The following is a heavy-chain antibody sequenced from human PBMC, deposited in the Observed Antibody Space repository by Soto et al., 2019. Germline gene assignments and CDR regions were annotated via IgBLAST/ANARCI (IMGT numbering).Heavy chain of an antibody. Sequence: QVQLVQSGAEVKKPGSSVKVSCKASGGTFSSYAISWVRQAPEQGLEWMGGIIPIFGTANYAQKFQGRVTITADESTSTAYMELSSLRSEDTAVYYCARADGYNENYYFDYWGQGTLVTVSS. CDR2: IIPIFGTA. V-gene: IGHV1-69*12. CDR3: ARADGYNENYYFDY. CDR1: GGTFSSYA. J-gene: IGHJ4*02. D-gene: IGHD5-12*01.